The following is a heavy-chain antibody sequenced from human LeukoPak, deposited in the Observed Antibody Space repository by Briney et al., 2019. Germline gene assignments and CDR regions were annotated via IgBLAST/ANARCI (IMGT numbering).Heavy chain of an antibody. CDR2: ISAYNGNT. CDR1: GYTFTSYG. V-gene: IGHV1-18*01. CDR3: ARSSGYYSGGQYYFDY. J-gene: IGHJ4*02. Sequence: ASVKVSCKASGYTFTSYGISWVRQAPGQGLEWMGWISAYNGNTNYAQKLQGRVTMTTDTSTSTAYMELRSLRSDDTAVYCCARSSGYYSGGQYYFDYWGQGTLVTVSS. D-gene: IGHD3-22*01.